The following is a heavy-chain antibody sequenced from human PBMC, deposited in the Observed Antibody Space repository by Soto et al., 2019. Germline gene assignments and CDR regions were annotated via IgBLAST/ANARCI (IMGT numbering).Heavy chain of an antibody. V-gene: IGHV1-3*01. CDR1: GYTFTSYA. CDR2: INAGNGNT. J-gene: IGHJ4*02. Sequence: VKVSCKASGYTFTSYAMHWVRQAPGQRLEWMGWINAGNGNTKYSQKFQGRVTITRDTSASTAYMELSSLRSEDTALYYCARSIVVVTALDYWGQGTLVTVSS. CDR3: ARSIVVVTALDY. D-gene: IGHD2-21*02.